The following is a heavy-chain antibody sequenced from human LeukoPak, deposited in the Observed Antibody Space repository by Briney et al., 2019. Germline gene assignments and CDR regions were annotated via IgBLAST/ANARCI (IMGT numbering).Heavy chain of an antibody. Sequence: SETLSLTCTVSGGSISSSGYYWGWIRQPPGQGLEWIGSFSYSGNTYYNPSLRSRVTVSVDTSKNQFSLKLRSVTAADTAVYYCARLEMAAINFDEWGQGTLVTVSS. CDR3: ARLEMAAINFDE. V-gene: IGHV4-39*01. CDR1: GGSISSSGYY. CDR2: FSYSGNT. D-gene: IGHD5-24*01. J-gene: IGHJ4*02.